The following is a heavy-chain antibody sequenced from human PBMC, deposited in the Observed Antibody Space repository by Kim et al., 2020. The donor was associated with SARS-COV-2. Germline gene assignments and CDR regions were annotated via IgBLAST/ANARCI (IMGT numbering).Heavy chain of an antibody. CDR3: ARSDDILTGYWGGFDY. CDR2: ISAYNGNT. Sequence: ASVKVSCKASGYTFTSYGISWVRQAPGQGLEWMGWISAYNGNTNYAQKLQGRVTMTTDTSTSTAYMELRSLRSDDTAVYYCARSDDILTGYWGGFDYWGQGTLVTVSS. V-gene: IGHV1-18*01. J-gene: IGHJ4*02. CDR1: GYTFTSYG. D-gene: IGHD3-9*01.